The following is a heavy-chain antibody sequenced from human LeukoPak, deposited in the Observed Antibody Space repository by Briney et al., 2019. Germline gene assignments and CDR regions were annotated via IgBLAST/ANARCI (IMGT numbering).Heavy chain of an antibody. CDR1: GFTFSSYS. CDR3: ARSYSSSSHAFDI. D-gene: IGHD6-6*01. J-gene: IGHJ3*02. Sequence: PGGSLRLSCAASGFTFSSYSMNWVRQAPGKGLEWVSSISSSSSYIYYADSVKGRFTISRDNAKNSLYLQTNSLRAEDTAVYYCARSYSSSSHAFDIWGQGTMVTVSS. V-gene: IGHV3-21*01. CDR2: ISSSSSYI.